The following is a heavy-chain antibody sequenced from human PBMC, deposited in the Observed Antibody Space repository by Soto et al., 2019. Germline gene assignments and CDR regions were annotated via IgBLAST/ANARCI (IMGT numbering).Heavy chain of an antibody. CDR2: IWYDGSNK. V-gene: IGHV3-33*01. Sequence: QVQLVESGGGVVQPGRSLRLSCAASGFTFSSYGMHWVRQTPGKGLEWVSVIWYDGSNKYYADSVKGRFIISRDNSKNTLYLQMNSLRAEDTAVYYCARHYGDYTILAYWGPGTLVTVSS. CDR3: ARHYGDYTILAY. CDR1: GFTFSSYG. J-gene: IGHJ4*02. D-gene: IGHD4-17*01.